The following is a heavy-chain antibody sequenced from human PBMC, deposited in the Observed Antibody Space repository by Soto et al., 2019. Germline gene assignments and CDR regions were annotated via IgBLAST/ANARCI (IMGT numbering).Heavy chain of an antibody. CDR3: ANLHAAGYCSSTSCYAWTAAGIIPFDY. Sequence: GGSLRLSCAASGFTFDSSVMNWVRQAPGKGLEWVSGISGRSDRSYYADSVKGRFTISRDNSKNTLYLQMNSLRAEDTAVYYCANLHAAGYCSSTSCYAWTAAGIIPFDYWGQGTLVTVSS. J-gene: IGHJ4*02. V-gene: IGHV3-23*01. D-gene: IGHD2-2*01. CDR1: GFTFDSSV. CDR2: ISGRSDRS.